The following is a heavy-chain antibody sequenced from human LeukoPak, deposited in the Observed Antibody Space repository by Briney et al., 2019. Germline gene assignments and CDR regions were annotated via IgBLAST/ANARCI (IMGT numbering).Heavy chain of an antibody. CDR3: TTDPYYPLGYCSGGSCSRIVDY. J-gene: IGHJ4*02. Sequence: GGSLRLSCAASRFTFSNAWMSWVRQAPGKGLEWVGRIKSKTDGGTTDYAAPVKGRFTISRDDSKNTLYLQMNSLKTEDTAVYYCTTDPYYPLGYCSGGSCSRIVDYWGQGTLVTVSS. CDR1: RFTFSNAW. D-gene: IGHD2-15*01. CDR2: IKSKTDGGTT. V-gene: IGHV3-15*01.